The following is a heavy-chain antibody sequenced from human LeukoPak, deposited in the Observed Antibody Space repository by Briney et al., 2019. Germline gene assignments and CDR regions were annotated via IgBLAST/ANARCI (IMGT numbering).Heavy chain of an antibody. D-gene: IGHD2-15*01. Sequence: PGRSLRLSCAASGFTFSSYGMHWVRQAPGKGLEWLAVISYDGSNKYYADSVKGRFTISRDNSKNTLYLQMNSLRAEDTAVYYCAKSSASGGSYGLDYWGQGTLVTVSS. CDR2: ISYDGSNK. CDR1: GFTFSSYG. J-gene: IGHJ4*02. V-gene: IGHV3-30*18. CDR3: AKSSASGGSYGLDY.